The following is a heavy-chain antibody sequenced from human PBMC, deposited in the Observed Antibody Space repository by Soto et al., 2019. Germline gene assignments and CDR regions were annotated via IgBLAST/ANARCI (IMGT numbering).Heavy chain of an antibody. CDR3: SRASPYAHNALDY. V-gene: IGHV4-59*01. Sequence: PSETLSLTCTVSGGSISSYYWIWIRRPPGKGLEWIGYISYSGSTNYNPSLKSRPTISVDTSKNQFSLKLRSVTAADTAVYYCSRASPYAHNALDYCDKGTLLTVST. CDR2: ISYSGST. J-gene: IGHJ4*02. CDR1: GGSISSYY. D-gene: IGHD1-1*01.